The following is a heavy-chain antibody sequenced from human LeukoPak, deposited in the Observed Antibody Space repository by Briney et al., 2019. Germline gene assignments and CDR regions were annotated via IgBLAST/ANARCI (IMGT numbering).Heavy chain of an antibody. J-gene: IGHJ4*02. CDR1: RFTFSSYG. CDR2: ISGSGGST. V-gene: IGHV3-23*01. D-gene: IGHD3-3*01. Sequence: GGSLRLSCAASRFTFSSYGMSWVRQAPGKGLEWVSAISGSGGSTYYADSVKGRFTISRDNSKNTLYLQMNSLRAEDTAVYYCAKDPGLQYYDFWSGYSYYFDYWGQGTLVTVSS. CDR3: AKDPGLQYYDFWSGYSYYFDY.